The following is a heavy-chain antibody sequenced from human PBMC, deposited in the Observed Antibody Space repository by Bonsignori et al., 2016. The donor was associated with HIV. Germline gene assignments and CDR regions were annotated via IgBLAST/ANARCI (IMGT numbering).Heavy chain of an antibody. CDR2: VHYSGST. V-gene: IGHV4-39*07. Sequence: WIRQPPGKGLEWIGCVHYSGSTYYNPSLKTRVTISLDTSKNRFSLKLSSVTAADTAVYYCARDMGSLGMGIDYWGQGTLVTVSS. J-gene: IGHJ4*02. D-gene: IGHD1-26*01. CDR3: ARDMGSLGMGIDY.